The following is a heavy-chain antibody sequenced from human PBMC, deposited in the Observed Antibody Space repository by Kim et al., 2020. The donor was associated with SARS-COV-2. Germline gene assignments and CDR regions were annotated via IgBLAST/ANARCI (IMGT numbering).Heavy chain of an antibody. D-gene: IGHD3-10*01. V-gene: IGHV1-3*04. CDR1: GYTFTDYP. CDR2: INTVSGDT. CDR3: AKKKFFAAGSYSDFDY. Sequence: ASVKVSCKTSGYTFTDYPLYWVRQAPGQGLEWMGWINTVSGDTRSSQNFQGRVTITRDTSANTAYMELSSLRSEDTAVYYCAKKKFFAAGSYSDFDYWGQGTLVTVSS. J-gene: IGHJ4*02.